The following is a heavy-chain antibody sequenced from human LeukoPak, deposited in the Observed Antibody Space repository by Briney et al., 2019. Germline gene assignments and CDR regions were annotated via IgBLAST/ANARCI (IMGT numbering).Heavy chain of an antibody. D-gene: IGHD3-22*01. CDR3: ARARVVTMIVVVIHNWFDP. CDR2: INHSGST. CDR1: GGSFSGYY. Sequence: SETLSLTCAVYGGSFSGYYWSWIRQPPGKGLEWIGEINHSGSTNYNPSLKSRVTISVDTSKNQFSLKLSSVTAADTAVYYCARARVVTMIVVVIHNWFDPWGQGTLVTVSS. J-gene: IGHJ5*02. V-gene: IGHV4-34*01.